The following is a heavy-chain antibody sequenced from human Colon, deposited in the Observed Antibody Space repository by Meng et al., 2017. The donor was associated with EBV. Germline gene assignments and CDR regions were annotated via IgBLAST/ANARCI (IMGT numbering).Heavy chain of an antibody. V-gene: IGHV4-59*08. Sequence: HVQLHSPGPGLVESSEALSLPCTVSGGSIGSYYWSWIRQPPGKGLEWIGYIYYSGSTNYNPSLKSRVTISVDTSKNQFSLKLSSVTAADTAVYYCARHFINWFDPWGQGTLVTVSS. CDR2: IYYSGST. CDR3: ARHFINWFDP. CDR1: GGSIGSYY. J-gene: IGHJ5*02.